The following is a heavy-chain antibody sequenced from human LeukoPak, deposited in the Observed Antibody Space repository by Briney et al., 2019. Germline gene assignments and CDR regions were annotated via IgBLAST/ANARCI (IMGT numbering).Heavy chain of an antibody. CDR3: ARHAPKTSYYYGSGSYYINWFDP. V-gene: IGHV4-59*08. D-gene: IGHD3-10*01. J-gene: IGHJ5*02. Sequence: SETLSLTCTVSGGSISSYYWSWIRQPPGKGLEWIGYIYYSGSTNYNSSFKSRVTISIDTSKNQFSLKLSSVTAADTAVYYCARHAPKTSYYYGSGSYYINWFDPWGQGTLVTVSS. CDR2: IYYSGST. CDR1: GGSISSYY.